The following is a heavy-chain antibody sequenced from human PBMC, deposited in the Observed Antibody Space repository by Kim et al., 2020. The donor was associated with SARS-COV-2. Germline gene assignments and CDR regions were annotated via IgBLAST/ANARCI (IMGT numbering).Heavy chain of an antibody. CDR3: ARDESEYVTMVRGVIITPKGIDV. CDR1: GFTFSSYW. Sequence: GGSLRLSCAASGFTFSSYWMSWVRQAPGKGLEWVANRKQDGSEKYYVDSVKGRFTISRDNAKNSLYLQMNSLRAEDTAVYYCARDESEYVTMVRGVIITPKGIDVWGQGTTVTVSS. J-gene: IGHJ6*02. D-gene: IGHD3-10*01. CDR2: RKQDGSEK. V-gene: IGHV3-7*01.